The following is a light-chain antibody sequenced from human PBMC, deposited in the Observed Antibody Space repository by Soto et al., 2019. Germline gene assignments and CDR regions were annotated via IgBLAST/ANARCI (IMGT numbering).Light chain of an antibody. J-gene: IGKJ5*01. CDR1: QSVSSN. CDR3: QQYSKWPIT. CDR2: GIS. V-gene: IGKV3-15*01. Sequence: EILLTQSPCTLSLSLGERATLSCRASQSVSSNYLAWYQQHPGQPPRLLIYGISTRATGIPARFSGSGSGTESSLTISSLQSEDFAVYYCQQYSKWPITFGQGTRLEIK.